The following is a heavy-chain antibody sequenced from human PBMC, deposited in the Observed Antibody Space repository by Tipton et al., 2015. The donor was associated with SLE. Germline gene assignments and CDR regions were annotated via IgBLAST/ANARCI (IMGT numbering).Heavy chain of an antibody. D-gene: IGHD3-10*01. Sequence: SLRLSCVTSGFTFSNFGMHWVRQAPGKGLEWVAVIWYDGTNTAHADSVKARFTISRDNSKNTLSLQMNGLRAEDTAIYYCATDKYYASGTSFFDYWGQGTLVTVSS. CDR2: IWYDGTNT. CDR3: ATDKYYASGTSFFDY. V-gene: IGHV3-33*01. J-gene: IGHJ4*02. CDR1: GFTFSNFG.